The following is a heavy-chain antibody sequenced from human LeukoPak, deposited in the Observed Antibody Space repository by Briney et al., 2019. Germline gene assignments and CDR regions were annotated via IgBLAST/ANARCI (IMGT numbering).Heavy chain of an antibody. CDR3: ARHEGTTPY. D-gene: IGHD2-2*01. V-gene: IGHV4-38-2*01. CDR2: IYHSGRT. Sequence: SETLSLTCAVSGYSISSGYYWGWIRQPPGKGLEWIVSIYHSGRTYYKPSLKSRVTISVDTSKNHFYLKLSSVTAADTAVYYCARHEGTTPYWGQGTLVTVSS. J-gene: IGHJ4*02. CDR1: GYSISSGYY.